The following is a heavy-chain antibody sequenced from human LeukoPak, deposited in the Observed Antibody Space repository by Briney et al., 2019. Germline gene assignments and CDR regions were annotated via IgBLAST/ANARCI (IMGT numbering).Heavy chain of an antibody. CDR2: ISSSSSYI. CDR1: GFTFSNYA. J-gene: IGHJ5*02. Sequence: GGSLRLSCAASGFTFSNYAMSWVRQAPGKGLEWVSSISSSSSYIYYADSVKGRFTISRDNAKNSLYLQMNSLRAEDTAVYYCARDPGKAAAGGDNWFDPWGQGTLVTVSS. V-gene: IGHV3-21*01. CDR3: ARDPGKAAAGGDNWFDP. D-gene: IGHD6-13*01.